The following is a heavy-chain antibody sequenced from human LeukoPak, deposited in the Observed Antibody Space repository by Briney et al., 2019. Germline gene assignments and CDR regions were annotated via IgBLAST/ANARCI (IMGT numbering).Heavy chain of an antibody. D-gene: IGHD5-18*01. CDR2: ISSSGSTI. CDR1: GSTFSSYE. Sequence: GGSLRLSCAASGSTFSSYEMNWVRQAPGKGLEWVSYISSSGSTIYYADSVKGRFTISRDNAKNSLYLQMNSLRAEDTAVYYCARTGLDTAMAFDYWGQGTLVTVSS. V-gene: IGHV3-48*03. CDR3: ARTGLDTAMAFDY. J-gene: IGHJ4*02.